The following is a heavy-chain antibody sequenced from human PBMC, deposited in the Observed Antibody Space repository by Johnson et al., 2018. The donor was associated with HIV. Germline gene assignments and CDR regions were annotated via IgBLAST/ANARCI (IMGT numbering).Heavy chain of an antibody. D-gene: IGHD2-15*01. Sequence: QVQLVESGGGLVQPGGSLRLSCAASGFTVSSNYMSWVRQAPGKGLVWVSYISSSGSTIYYADSVKVRFTISRDNAKNSLYLQMNSLRAEDTAVYYCARSKDCSGGSCPDAFDIWGQGTMVTVSS. J-gene: IGHJ3*02. CDR2: ISSSGSTI. CDR3: ARSKDCSGGSCPDAFDI. V-gene: IGHV3-11*04. CDR1: GFTVSSNY.